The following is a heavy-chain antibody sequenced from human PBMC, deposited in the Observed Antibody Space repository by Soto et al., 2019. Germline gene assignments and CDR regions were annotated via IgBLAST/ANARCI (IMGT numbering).Heavy chain of an antibody. CDR3: ARDIVVVVAATTHNWFDP. V-gene: IGHV3-33*01. J-gene: IGHJ5*02. Sequence: PGGSLRLSCAASGFTFSSYGMHWVRQAPGKGLEWVAVIWYDGSNKYYADSVKGRFTISRDNSKNTLYLQMNSLRAEDTAVYYCARDIVVVVAATTHNWFDPWGQGTLVTVSS. CDR1: GFTFSSYG. CDR2: IWYDGSNK. D-gene: IGHD2-15*01.